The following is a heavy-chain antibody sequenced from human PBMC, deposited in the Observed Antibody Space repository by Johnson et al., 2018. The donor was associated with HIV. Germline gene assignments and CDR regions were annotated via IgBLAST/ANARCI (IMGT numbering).Heavy chain of an antibody. D-gene: IGHD1-26*01. CDR3: AKVLKAGGRMNDGFDI. CDR2: ISYDGSNE. CDR1: GFTFSSYA. J-gene: IGHJ3*02. V-gene: IGHV3-30*04. Sequence: QVQLVESGGGVVQPGRSLRLSCAASGFTFSSYAMHWVRQAPGKGLEWVALISYDGSNEYYADSVKGRFTISSDNSKNTLYLKMNSLRAEDTAVYYCAKVLKAGGRMNDGFDIWGQGTLVTVSS.